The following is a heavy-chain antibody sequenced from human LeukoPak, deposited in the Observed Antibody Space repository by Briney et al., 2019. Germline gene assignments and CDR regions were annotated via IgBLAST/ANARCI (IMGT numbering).Heavy chain of an antibody. V-gene: IGHV4-39*01. Sequence: SETLSLTCTVSGGSISSSAYSWGCIRQPPGKGLEWIGSIYYSGSTYDNPSLKSRVTISVDTSKNQFSLKLSSVTAADTAVYYCARQAYNSLDYWGQGTLVTVSS. J-gene: IGHJ4*02. CDR1: GGSISSSAYS. CDR2: IYYSGST. CDR3: ARQAYNSLDY. D-gene: IGHD1-14*01.